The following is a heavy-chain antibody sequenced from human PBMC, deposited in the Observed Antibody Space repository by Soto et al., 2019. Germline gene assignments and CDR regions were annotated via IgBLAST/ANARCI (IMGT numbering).Heavy chain of an antibody. CDR2: IYSGGST. CDR3: ARDPVAAAGNYYYYYGMEV. Sequence: GSLRLSCAASGFTVSSNYMSWVRQAPGKGLEWVSVIYSGGSTYYADSVKGRFTISRDNSKNTLYLQMNSLRAEDTAVYYCARDPVAAAGNYYYYYGMEVWGQGTTVTVSS. D-gene: IGHD6-13*01. V-gene: IGHV3-53*01. CDR1: GFTVSSNY. J-gene: IGHJ6*02.